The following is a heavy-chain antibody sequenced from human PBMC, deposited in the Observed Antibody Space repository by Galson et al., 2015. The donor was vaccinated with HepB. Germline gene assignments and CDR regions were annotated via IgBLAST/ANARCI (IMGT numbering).Heavy chain of an antibody. CDR1: GFTFSNYA. CDR2: ISGNGGST. Sequence: SLRLSCAASGFTFSNYAMTWVPQAPGKGLEWVSAISGNGGSTYYADSVKGWFTVSRDNSKNRLYLQMNSLRAEEPALYYCAKWEVNYYGSGSYYNIDAFDVWGQGTMVTVSS. CDR3: AKWEVNYYGSGSYYNIDAFDV. V-gene: IGHV3-23*01. J-gene: IGHJ3*01. D-gene: IGHD3-10*01.